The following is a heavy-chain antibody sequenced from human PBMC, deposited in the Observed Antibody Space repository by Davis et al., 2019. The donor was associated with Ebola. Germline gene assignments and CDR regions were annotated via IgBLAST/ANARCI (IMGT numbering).Heavy chain of an antibody. Sequence: AASVKVSCKASGYTFTDYAVNWVRQAPGQGLEWMGWISAYNGNTNYAQKLQGRVTMTTDTSTSTAYMELRSLRSDDTAVYYCASGGEQGYSRSYYYGMDVWGKGTTVTVSS. CDR2: ISAYNGNT. CDR1: GYTFTDYA. J-gene: IGHJ6*04. CDR3: ASGGEQGYSRSYYYGMDV. D-gene: IGHD3-16*01. V-gene: IGHV1-18*01.